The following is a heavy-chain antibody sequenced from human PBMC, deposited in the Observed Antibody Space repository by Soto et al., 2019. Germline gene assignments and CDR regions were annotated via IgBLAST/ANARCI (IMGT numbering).Heavy chain of an antibody. CDR3: AKEHSSGWYYFDY. D-gene: IGHD6-19*01. V-gene: IGHV3-30*18. CDR1: GFTFSSYG. CDR2: ISYDGSNK. Sequence: GGSLRLSCAASGFTFSSYGMHWVRQAPGKGLEWVAVISYDGSNKYYADSVKGRFTISRDNPKNTLYLQMNSLRAEDTAVYYCAKEHSSGWYYFDYWGQGTLVTVSS. J-gene: IGHJ4*02.